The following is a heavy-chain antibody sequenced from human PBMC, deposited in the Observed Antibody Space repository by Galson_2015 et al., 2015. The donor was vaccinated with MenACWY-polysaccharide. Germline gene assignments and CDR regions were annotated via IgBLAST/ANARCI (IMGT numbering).Heavy chain of an antibody. CDR2: INPNSGGT. CDR3: ARERYAVVVPAAGIDY. J-gene: IGHJ4*02. D-gene: IGHD2-2*01. Sequence: SVKASCKASGYTFTGYYMHWVRQAPGQGLEWMGWINPNSGGTNYAQKFQGRVTMTRDTSISTAYMELSRLRSDDTAVYYCARERYAVVVPAAGIDYWGQGTLVTVSS. V-gene: IGHV1-2*02. CDR1: GYTFTGYY.